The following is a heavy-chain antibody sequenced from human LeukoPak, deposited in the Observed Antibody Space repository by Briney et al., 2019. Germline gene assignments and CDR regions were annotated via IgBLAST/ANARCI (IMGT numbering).Heavy chain of an antibody. CDR1: GGSISSYY. J-gene: IGHJ4*02. CDR3: ARGPRYYYDSSGYSFDY. Sequence: SETLSLTCTVSGGSISSYYWSWIRQPPGKGLEWIGYIYYSGSTNYNPSLKSRVTISVDTSKNQFSLKLSSVTAADTTVYYCARGPRYYYDSSGYSFDYWGQGTLVTVSS. CDR2: IYYSGST. V-gene: IGHV4-59*01. D-gene: IGHD3-22*01.